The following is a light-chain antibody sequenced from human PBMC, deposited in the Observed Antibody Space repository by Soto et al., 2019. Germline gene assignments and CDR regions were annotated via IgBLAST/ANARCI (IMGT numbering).Light chain of an antibody. Sequence: DIQMTQSPSTLCASVGDRVTMACRASQSVSSWLAWYQQKPGKAPKLLIYDASSLESGVPSRFSGSGSGTEFTLTISSLQPEDFATYYCQQLNSFPFTFGGGTKVDIK. V-gene: IGKV1-5*01. CDR2: DAS. J-gene: IGKJ4*01. CDR3: QQLNSFPFT. CDR1: QSVSSW.